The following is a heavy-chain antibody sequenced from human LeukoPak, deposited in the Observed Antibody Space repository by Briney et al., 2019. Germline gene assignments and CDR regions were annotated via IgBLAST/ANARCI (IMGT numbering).Heavy chain of an antibody. CDR1: RYTFTGYY. Sequence: ASVKDSCKASRYTFTGYYMHWVRQAPGQGLEWMGRINPNRGGTNYAQKFQGRVTMPRDTSISTAHVEVSRLRSDDTAVYYCAKAAGATIPLDYWGQGTLVTVSS. CDR3: AKAAGATIPLDY. D-gene: IGHD1-26*01. J-gene: IGHJ4*02. V-gene: IGHV1-2*06. CDR2: INPNRGGT.